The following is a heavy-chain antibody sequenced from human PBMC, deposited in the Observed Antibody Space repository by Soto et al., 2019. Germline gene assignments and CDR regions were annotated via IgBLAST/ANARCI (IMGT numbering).Heavy chain of an antibody. CDR2: IWRDGSNK. J-gene: IGHJ4*02. CDR3: ARDLAKGRYFDY. Sequence: QVQLVESGGGVVQPGRSLRLSCAASGFTFSNYGMHWVRQSPGKGLEWVAVIWRDGSNKDYPDSVKGRFTISRDNSKNTLYLQMDSLRAEDTAVYYCARDLAKGRYFDYWGQGTLVTVSS. CDR1: GFTFSNYG. V-gene: IGHV3-33*01.